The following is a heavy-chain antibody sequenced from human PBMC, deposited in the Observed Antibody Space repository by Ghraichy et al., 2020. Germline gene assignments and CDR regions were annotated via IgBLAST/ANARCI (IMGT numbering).Heavy chain of an antibody. V-gene: IGHV3-49*03. Sequence: GGSLRLSCTASGFTFGDYAMSWFRQAPGKGLEWVGFIRSKAYGGTTEYAASVKGRFTISRDDSKSIAYLQMNSLKTEDTAVYYCTRDVPSDYGGNAVIDYWGQGTLVTVSS. D-gene: IGHD4-23*01. CDR1: GFTFGDYA. CDR2: IRSKAYGGTT. CDR3: TRDVPSDYGGNAVIDY. J-gene: IGHJ4*02.